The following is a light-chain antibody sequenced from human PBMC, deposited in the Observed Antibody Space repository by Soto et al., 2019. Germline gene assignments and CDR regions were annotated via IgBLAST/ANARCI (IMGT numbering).Light chain of an antibody. CDR2: GSS. CDR3: HQYYSSIT. V-gene: IGKV3-20*01. Sequence: EIVLTQSPGTLSLSPGERATLSCRASQDVDSNFLAWYQQRPGQAPRLLIYGSSRRATGIPDRFSGSGSGTDFTLTISRVGPEDIAVYFCHQYYSSITCGGGTKVEVK. CDR1: QDVDSNF. J-gene: IGKJ4*01.